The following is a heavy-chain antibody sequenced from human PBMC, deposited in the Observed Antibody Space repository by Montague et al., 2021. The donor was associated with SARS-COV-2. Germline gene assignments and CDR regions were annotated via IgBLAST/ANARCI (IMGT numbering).Heavy chain of an antibody. CDR3: ARDSYGSGTYYYYYGMDV. CDR1: GFTFSSYW. J-gene: IGHJ6*02. CDR2: IKQDGSEK. Sequence: SLRLSLSASGFTFSSYWMSWVRQAPGKGLEWVANIKQDGSEKYYVDSVKGRFTISRDNAKNSLYLQMNSLKAEDTAVYYCARDSYGSGTYYYYYGMDVWGQGTTVTVSS. D-gene: IGHD3-10*01. V-gene: IGHV3-7*01.